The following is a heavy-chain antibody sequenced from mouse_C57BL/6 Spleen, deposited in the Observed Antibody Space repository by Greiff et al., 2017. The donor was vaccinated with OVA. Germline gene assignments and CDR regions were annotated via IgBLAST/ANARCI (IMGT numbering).Heavy chain of an antibody. CDR2: IDPSDSET. Sequence: VQLQQPGAELVRPGSSVKLSCKASGYTFTSYWMHWVKQRPIQGLEWIGNIDPSDSETHYNQKFKDKATLTVDKSSSTAYMQLSSLTSEDSAVYYCARRGQYSSDALAYWGQGTLVTVSA. CDR1: GYTFTSYW. CDR3: ARRGQYSSDALAY. D-gene: IGHD3-1*01. V-gene: IGHV1-52*01. J-gene: IGHJ3*01.